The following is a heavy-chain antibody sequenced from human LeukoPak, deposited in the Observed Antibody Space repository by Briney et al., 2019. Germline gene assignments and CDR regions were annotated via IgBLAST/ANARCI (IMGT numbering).Heavy chain of an antibody. Sequence: GGSLRLSCAASGFTFSSYAMSWVRQAPGKGLEWVSAISGSGGSTYYADSVKGRFTISRDNSKNTLYLQMNSLRAEDTAVYYCAKVRGGVVVVADPLGYWGQGTLVTVSS. V-gene: IGHV3-23*01. CDR3: AKVRGGVVVVADPLGY. CDR1: GFTFSSYA. CDR2: ISGSGGST. D-gene: IGHD2-15*01. J-gene: IGHJ4*02.